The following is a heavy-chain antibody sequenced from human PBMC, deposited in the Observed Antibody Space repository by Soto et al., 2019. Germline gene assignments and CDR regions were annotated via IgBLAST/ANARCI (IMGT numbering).Heavy chain of an antibody. CDR2: ISGSGGST. Sequence: PGGSLRLSCAASGFTFSSYAMSWVRQAPGKGLEWVSAISGSGGSTYYADSVKGRFTISRDNSKNTLYLQMNSLRAEDTAVYYCAKSRVRGVIFRPFYWGQGTLVTVSS. V-gene: IGHV3-23*01. CDR3: AKSRVRGVIFRPFY. J-gene: IGHJ4*02. D-gene: IGHD3-10*01. CDR1: GFTFSSYA.